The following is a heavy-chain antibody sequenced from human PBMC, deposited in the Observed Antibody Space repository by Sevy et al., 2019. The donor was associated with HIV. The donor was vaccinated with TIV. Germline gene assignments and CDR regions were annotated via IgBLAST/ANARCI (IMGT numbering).Heavy chain of an antibody. V-gene: IGHV3-23*01. Sequence: GGSLRLSCAASGFTFSSYAMSWVRQAPGKGLEWVSAISGSGGSTYYADSVKGRFTISRDNSKNTLYLQMNSLRAEDTAVYYCAKLRIVATIVSEFDYWGQGTLVTVSS. CDR3: AKLRIVATIVSEFDY. CDR1: GFTFSSYA. D-gene: IGHD5-12*01. CDR2: ISGSGGST. J-gene: IGHJ4*02.